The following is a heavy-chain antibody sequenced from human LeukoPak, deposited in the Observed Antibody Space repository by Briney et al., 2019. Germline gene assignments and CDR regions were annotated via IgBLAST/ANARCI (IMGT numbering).Heavy chain of an antibody. CDR2: IYYSGST. J-gene: IGHJ6*04. V-gene: IGHV4-31*03. CDR3: ARSYSYGYYYYYGMDV. Sequence: SQTLSLTCTVSGGSISSGGYYWSWIRQHPGKGLEWIGYIYYSGSTYYNPSLKSRVTISLDTSKNQFSLKLSSVTAADTAVYYCARSYSYGYYYYYGMDVWGKGTTVTVSS. D-gene: IGHD5-18*01. CDR1: GGSISSGGYY.